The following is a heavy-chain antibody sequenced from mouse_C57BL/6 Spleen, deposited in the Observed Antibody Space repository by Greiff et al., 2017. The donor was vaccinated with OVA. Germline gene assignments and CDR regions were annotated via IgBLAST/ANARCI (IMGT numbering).Heavy chain of an antibody. CDR1: GYTFTSYW. CDR2: IYPSDSET. J-gene: IGHJ2*01. V-gene: IGHV1-61*01. Sequence: QVQLQQSGAELVRPGSSVKLSCKASGYTFTSYWMDWVKQRPGQGLEWIGNIYPSDSETHYNQKFKDKATLTVDKSSSTAYMQLSSLTSEDSAVYYCARGDERAYFDYWGQGTTLTVSS. CDR3: ARGDERAYFDY. D-gene: IGHD3-1*01.